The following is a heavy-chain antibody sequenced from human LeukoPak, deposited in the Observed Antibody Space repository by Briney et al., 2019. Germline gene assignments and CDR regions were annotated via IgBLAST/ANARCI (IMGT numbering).Heavy chain of an antibody. CDR3: VRVDWGSGDY. CDR1: GFTFSSYE. V-gene: IGHV3-48*03. J-gene: IGHJ4*02. Sequence: GGSLRLSCAASGFTFSSYEMNWVRQAPGKGLEWVSYISSSGSTIYYADSVKGRFTISRDNVKNSLFLQMNSLKAEDTAVYYCVRVDWGSGDYWGQGTLVTVSS. D-gene: IGHD3-9*01. CDR2: ISSSGSTI.